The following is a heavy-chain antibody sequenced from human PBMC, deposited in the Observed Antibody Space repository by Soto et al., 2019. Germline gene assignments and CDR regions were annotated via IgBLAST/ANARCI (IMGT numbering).Heavy chain of an antibody. Sequence: GGSLRLSCAASGFTVSSNYMSWVRQAPGKGLEWVSVIYSGGSTYYADSVKGRFTISRDNSKNTLYLQMNSLRAEDTAVYYCARDVRGVIQPYYYGMDVWGQGTTVTVSS. CDR1: GFTVSSNY. CDR2: IYSGGST. D-gene: IGHD3-10*02. J-gene: IGHJ6*02. CDR3: ARDVRGVIQPYYYGMDV. V-gene: IGHV3-53*01.